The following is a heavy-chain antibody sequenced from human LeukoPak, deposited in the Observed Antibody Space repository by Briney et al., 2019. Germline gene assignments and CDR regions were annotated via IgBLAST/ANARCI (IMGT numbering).Heavy chain of an antibody. V-gene: IGHV3-23*01. J-gene: IGHJ4*02. CDR1: GFTFSSYA. CDR2: ISGSGGST. CDR3: AKAVTMVRGVSNY. D-gene: IGHD3-10*01. Sequence: GGSLRLSCAASGFTFSSYAMSWVRQAPGKGLEWVSAISGSGGSTYYADSVKGRFTISRDNSKNTLYLQMNSLRAEDTAVYYCAKAVTMVRGVSNYWGQRTLVTVSS.